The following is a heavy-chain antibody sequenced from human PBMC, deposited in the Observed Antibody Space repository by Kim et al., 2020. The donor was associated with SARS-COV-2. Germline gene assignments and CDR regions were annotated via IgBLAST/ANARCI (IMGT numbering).Heavy chain of an antibody. CDR1: GFTVSSNY. CDR2: IYSGGST. Sequence: GGSLILSCAASGFTVSSNYMSWVRQAPGKGLEWVSVIYSGGSTYYADSVKGRFTISRDNSKNTLYLQMNSLRAEDTAVYYCARDSSYYGAVVVPAAFDIWGQGTMVTVSS. J-gene: IGHJ3*02. CDR3: ARDSSYYGAVVVPAAFDI. V-gene: IGHV3-53*01. D-gene: IGHD2-21*01.